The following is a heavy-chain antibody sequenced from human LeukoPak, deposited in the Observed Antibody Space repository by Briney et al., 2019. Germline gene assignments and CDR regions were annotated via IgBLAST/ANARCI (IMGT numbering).Heavy chain of an antibody. CDR1: GYTFTSYA. Sequence: GASVKVSCKASGYTFTSYAMHWVRQAPGQRHEWMGWINAGKGNTKYSQKFQGRVTITRDTSASTAYMEVSSLRSADTAVYHCARTQGVYYGGNSGAFDIWGQGTVVTVSS. D-gene: IGHD4-23*01. CDR2: INAGKGNT. V-gene: IGHV1-3*01. J-gene: IGHJ3*02. CDR3: ARTQGVYYGGNSGAFDI.